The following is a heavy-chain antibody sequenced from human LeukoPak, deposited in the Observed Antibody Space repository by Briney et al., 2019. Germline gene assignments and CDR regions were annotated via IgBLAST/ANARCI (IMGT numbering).Heavy chain of an antibody. Sequence: GGSLRLSCAASGFTFSSYGMSWVRQAPGKGLEWVAFIRYDGSNKYYADSVKGRFTISRDNSKNTLYLQMGSLRAEDMAVYYCAREGNPVGSSGYDYWGQGTLVTVSS. J-gene: IGHJ4*02. CDR3: AREGNPVGSSGYDY. V-gene: IGHV3-30*02. D-gene: IGHD1-26*01. CDR2: IRYDGSNK. CDR1: GFTFSSYG.